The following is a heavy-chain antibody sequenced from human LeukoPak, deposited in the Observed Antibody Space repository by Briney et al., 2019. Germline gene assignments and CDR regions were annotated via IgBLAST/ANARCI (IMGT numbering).Heavy chain of an antibody. Sequence: PSETLSLTCSVSGGSISRSDHYWSWIRQPPGKGLEWIGNIYYNGITYYNPSLKSRVTMSVDTSQNQFSLKLSSVTAADTAVYYCARQPVFEGIESYFDYWGQGTLVTVSS. CDR2: IYYNGIT. J-gene: IGHJ4*02. V-gene: IGHV4-30-4*08. CDR1: GGSISRSDHY. D-gene: IGHD2-21*01. CDR3: ARQPVFEGIESYFDY.